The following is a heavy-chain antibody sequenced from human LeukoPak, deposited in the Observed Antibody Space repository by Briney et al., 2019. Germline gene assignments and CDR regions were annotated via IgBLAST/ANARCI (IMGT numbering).Heavy chain of an antibody. CDR3: ARYPWYCSSTSCYGGVPRGWFDP. J-gene: IGHJ5*02. V-gene: IGHV1-69*05. D-gene: IGHD2-2*01. Sequence: ASVKVSCKASGGTFSSYAISWVRQAPGQGLEWVGRIIPIFGTANYAQKFQGRVTITTDESTSKAYMELSSLGSEDTAVYYCARYPWYCSSTSCYGGVPRGWFDPWGQGTLVTVSS. CDR2: IIPIFGTA. CDR1: GGTFSSYA.